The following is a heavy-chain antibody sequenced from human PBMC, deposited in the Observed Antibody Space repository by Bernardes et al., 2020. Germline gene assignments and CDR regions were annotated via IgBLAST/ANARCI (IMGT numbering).Heavy chain of an antibody. CDR2: ISSVSYI. CDR1: GFTFSSYS. CDR3: ARVLSYLYYYDTSGTIDY. J-gene: IGHJ4*02. Sequence: GGSLRLSCAASGFTFSSYSMNWVRQAPGKGLEWVSSISSVSYIYYADSVKGRFTISRDNAKNSLYLQMNSLRAEDTAVYYCARVLSYLYYYDTSGTIDYWGQGTLVTVSS. D-gene: IGHD3-22*01. V-gene: IGHV3-21*01.